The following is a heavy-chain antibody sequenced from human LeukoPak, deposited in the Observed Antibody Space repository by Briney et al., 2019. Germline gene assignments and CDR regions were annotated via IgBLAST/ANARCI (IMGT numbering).Heavy chain of an antibody. Sequence: GGSLRLSCAASGFTFSDHAMHWVRHAPGKGLEWVSAVGIAADTFYPGSVKGRFTISRENAKNSLYLQMNSLRVEDTAVYYCVRQKKSHGNFDYWGQGTLVTVSS. V-gene: IGHV3-13*01. CDR2: VGIAADT. D-gene: IGHD1-26*01. CDR1: GFTFSDHA. J-gene: IGHJ4*02. CDR3: VRQKKSHGNFDY.